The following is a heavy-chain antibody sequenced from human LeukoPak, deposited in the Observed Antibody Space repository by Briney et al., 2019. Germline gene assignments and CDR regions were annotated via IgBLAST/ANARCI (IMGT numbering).Heavy chain of an antibody. CDR2: IYLADSDT. J-gene: IGHJ4*02. D-gene: IGHD4-17*01. Sequence: GESLKISCKGSGYSYNSYWIGWVRQLPGKGLEWMGIIYLADSDTRYSPSFQGQVTISADKSISTAYLQWSSLKASDTAMYYCAREATVTSLFDYWGQGTLVTVSS. V-gene: IGHV5-51*01. CDR3: AREATVTSLFDY. CDR1: GYSYNSYW.